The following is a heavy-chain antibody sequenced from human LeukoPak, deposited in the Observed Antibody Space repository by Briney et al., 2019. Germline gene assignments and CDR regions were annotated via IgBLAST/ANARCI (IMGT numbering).Heavy chain of an antibody. J-gene: IGHJ4*02. CDR2: INPSDGST. V-gene: IGHV1-46*01. Sequence: ASVKVSCKASGYTFTSYYIHWVRQAPGQGLEWMGIINPSDGSTSSAQKFQGRVTMTRDTSTSTVYMELNSLRSEDTAVYYCAETHGVPWGQGTLVTVSS. CDR3: AETHGVP. D-gene: IGHD2-8*01. CDR1: GYTFTSYY.